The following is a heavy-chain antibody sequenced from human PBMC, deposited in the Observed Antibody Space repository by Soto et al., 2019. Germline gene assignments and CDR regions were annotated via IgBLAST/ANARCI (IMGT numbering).Heavy chain of an antibody. D-gene: IGHD3-10*01. CDR2: INHSGST. J-gene: IGHJ4*02. Sequence: SETLSLTCAVYGGSFSGYYWSWIRQPPGKGLEWIGEINHSGSTNYNPSLKSRVTISVDTSKNQFSLKLSSVTAADTAVYYCARGPTSITMVRGVIQYFDYWGQGTLVTVSS. V-gene: IGHV4-34*01. CDR1: GGSFSGYY. CDR3: ARGPTSITMVRGVIQYFDY.